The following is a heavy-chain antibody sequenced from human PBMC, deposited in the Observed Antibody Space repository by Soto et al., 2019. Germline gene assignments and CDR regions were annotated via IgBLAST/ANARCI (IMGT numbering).Heavy chain of an antibody. J-gene: IGHJ4*02. V-gene: IGHV1-69*04. Sequence: QVQVVRSGAEVKQPGSSVKVSCKASGGTFSSYTITWVRQAPGQGLEWLGRIIPIFGVTNYAQKFQDRLTMSADRPTTTAYMELSSLTSADTAVYYCVRDWESTTQTWGFGDSWGQGTLVTVSS. CDR3: VRDWESTTQTWGFGDS. CDR2: IIPIFGVT. CDR1: GGTFSSYT. D-gene: IGHD3-10*01.